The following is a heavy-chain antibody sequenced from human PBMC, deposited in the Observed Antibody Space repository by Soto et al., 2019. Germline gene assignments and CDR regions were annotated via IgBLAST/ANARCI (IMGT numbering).Heavy chain of an antibody. D-gene: IGHD3-10*01. CDR1: GYTFTSYG. V-gene: IGHV1-18*01. Sequence: QVHLVQSGAEVKKPGASVKVSCKASGYTFTSYGITWVRQAPGQGLEWMGWISAHNGNTDYAQRLQGRGIVTRDTATSTAYMELRSLISDDTAVYYWARGRYGAYWGQGALVTVSS. CDR3: ARGRYGAY. J-gene: IGHJ4*02. CDR2: ISAHNGNT.